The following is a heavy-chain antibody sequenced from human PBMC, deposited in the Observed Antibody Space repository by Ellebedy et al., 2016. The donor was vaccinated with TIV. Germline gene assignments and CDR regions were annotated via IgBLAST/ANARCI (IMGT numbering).Heavy chain of an antibody. Sequence: SETLSLTCTVSGGSIRSYYWSWIWQPPGKGLEWFGYTYYSGSTNYNPSLKSRVTISVDTSKNQFSLKLSSVTAADTAVYYCARTNGGFDYWGQGTLVTVSS. V-gene: IGHV4-59*01. CDR1: GGSIRSYY. D-gene: IGHD2-8*01. CDR2: TYYSGST. J-gene: IGHJ4*02. CDR3: ARTNGGFDY.